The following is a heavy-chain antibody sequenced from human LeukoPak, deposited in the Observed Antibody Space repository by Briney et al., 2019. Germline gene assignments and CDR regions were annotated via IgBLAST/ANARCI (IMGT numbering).Heavy chain of an antibody. Sequence: GRFTISRDNSKNTLYLQMNSLRAEDTAVYYCARDRLVIAAHDAFDIWGQGTMVTVSS. CDR3: ARDRLVIAAHDAFDI. J-gene: IGHJ3*02. V-gene: IGHV3-30*01. D-gene: IGHD6-13*01.